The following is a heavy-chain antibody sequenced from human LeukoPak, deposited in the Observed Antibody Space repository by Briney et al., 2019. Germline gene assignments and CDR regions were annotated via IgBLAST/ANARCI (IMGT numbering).Heavy chain of an antibody. D-gene: IGHD6-13*01. Sequence: GASVTVSCKASGYTFTSYYMHWVRQAPGQGLEWMGIINPSGGSTSYAQKFQGRVTMTTDTSTNTAYMELRSLRSDDTAVYYCARDQFGSSSDYWGQGTLVTVSS. CDR3: ARDQFGSSSDY. J-gene: IGHJ4*02. CDR1: GYTFTSYY. CDR2: INPSGGST. V-gene: IGHV1-46*01.